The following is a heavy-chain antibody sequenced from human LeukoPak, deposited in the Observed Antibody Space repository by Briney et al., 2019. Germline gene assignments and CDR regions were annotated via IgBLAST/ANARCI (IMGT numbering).Heavy chain of an antibody. J-gene: IGHJ4*02. CDR1: GGTFSSYA. CDR2: IIPIFGTA. CDR3: AREGPTPTEYYFDY. V-gene: IGHV1-69*05. Sequence: ASVKVSCKASGGTFSSYAISWVRQAPGQGLEWMGGIIPIFGTANYAQKFQGRVTMTRDTSTSTVYMELSSLRSEDTAVYYCAREGPTPTEYYFDYWGQGTLVTVSS.